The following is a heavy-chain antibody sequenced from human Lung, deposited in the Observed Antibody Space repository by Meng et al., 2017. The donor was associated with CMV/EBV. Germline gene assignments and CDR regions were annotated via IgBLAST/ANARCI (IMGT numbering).Heavy chain of an antibody. CDR2: ISYDGSSK. D-gene: IGHD3-10*01. CDR3: AKDQGDYYGSGSFSAFDY. CDR1: TFMALG. Sequence: TFMALGMHWFSQAPGKGLEWVALISYDGSSKYYADSVKGRFTLSRDNSKNTLYLQMNSLRAEDTAVFYCAKDQGDYYGSGSFSAFDYWGQGALVTVSS. V-gene: IGHV3-30*18. J-gene: IGHJ4*02.